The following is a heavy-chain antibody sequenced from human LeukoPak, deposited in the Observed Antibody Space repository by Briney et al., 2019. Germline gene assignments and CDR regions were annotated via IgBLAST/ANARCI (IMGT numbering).Heavy chain of an antibody. V-gene: IGHV3-72*01. CDR1: GFTFSNHH. CDR2: SKNKVNSFTT. D-gene: IGHD3-16*01. Sequence: GGSLRLSCAASGFTFSNHHMDWVRQAPGKGLEWLGRSKNKVNSFTTEYAASVKGRFSISRDNSKDSLNLQMNSLKTEDTAMYYCTMLMGRAQKFDHWGQGTLLTVSS. J-gene: IGHJ4*02. CDR3: TMLMGRAQKFDH.